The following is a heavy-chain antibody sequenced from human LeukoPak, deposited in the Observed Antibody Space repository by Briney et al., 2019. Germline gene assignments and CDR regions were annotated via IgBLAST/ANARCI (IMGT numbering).Heavy chain of an antibody. V-gene: IGHV3-9*01. D-gene: IGHD1-1*01. Sequence: GRSLRLSCAASGFTFDDYAMHWVRQAPGKGLEWVSGVSWNSGNIGYADSVKGRFTISRDNAKKSLYLQMNSLRTEDTALYYCAKARRDNGFDYWGQGTLVTVSS. J-gene: IGHJ4*02. CDR2: VSWNSGNI. CDR3: AKARRDNGFDY. CDR1: GFTFDDYA.